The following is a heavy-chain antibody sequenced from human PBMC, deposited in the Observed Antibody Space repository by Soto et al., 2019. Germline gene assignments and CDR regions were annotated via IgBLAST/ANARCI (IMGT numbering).Heavy chain of an antibody. V-gene: IGHV4-39*01. CDR1: GGSISSSSYY. CDR3: ARLYGGGNSGAFDY. Sequence: PSETLSLTCTVSGGSISSSSYYWGWIRQPPGKGLEWIGSIYYSGSTYYNPSLKSRVTISVDTSKNQFSLKLSSVTAADTAVYYCARLYGGGNSGAFDYWGQGTLVTVSS. J-gene: IGHJ4*02. CDR2: IYYSGST. D-gene: IGHD2-21*02.